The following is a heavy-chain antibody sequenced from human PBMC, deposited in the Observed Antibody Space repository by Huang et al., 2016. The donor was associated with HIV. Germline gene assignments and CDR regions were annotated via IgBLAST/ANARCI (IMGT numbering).Heavy chain of an antibody. Sequence: QVLLVQSGAEVRKPGSSVKVSCTAFGGTFSSYAISWVRQAPGKGLGWMGGSIPIVGTANYTQKVQGRVTITGDESTNTGYMELTRLTSEDTAVYYCARTAYSYGFRQGYNWFDPWGQGTPVTVSS. CDR3: ARTAYSYGFRQGYNWFDP. D-gene: IGHD5-18*01. CDR1: GGTFSSYA. V-gene: IGHV1-69*13. J-gene: IGHJ5*02. CDR2: SIPIVGTA.